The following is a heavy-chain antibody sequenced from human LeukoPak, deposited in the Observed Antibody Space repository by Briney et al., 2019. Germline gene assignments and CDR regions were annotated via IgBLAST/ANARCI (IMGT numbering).Heavy chain of an antibody. CDR2: IGSNGGST. D-gene: IGHD1-26*01. V-gene: IGHV3-64*01. CDR1: GFTFSSYA. Sequence: GGSLRLSCAAPGFTFSSYAMHWVRQGPGKGLEYVSGIGSNGGSTYYANSVKGRFTISRDNSKNTLYLQMGSLRAEDMAVYYCARRGSYYGDSMDYWGQGTLVTVSS. CDR3: ARRGSYYGDSMDY. J-gene: IGHJ4*02.